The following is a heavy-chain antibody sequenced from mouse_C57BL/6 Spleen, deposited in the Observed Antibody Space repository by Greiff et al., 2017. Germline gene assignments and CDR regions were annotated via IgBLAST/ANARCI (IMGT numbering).Heavy chain of an antibody. D-gene: IGHD2-2*01. J-gene: IGHJ4*01. CDR2: INPRNGDT. V-gene: IGHV1-53*01. CDR1: GYTFTSYW. CDR3: ARPHGYDDYAMED. Sequence: QVQLQQPGTELVKPGASVKLSCKASGYTFTSYWMHWVKQRPGQGLEWIGKINPRNGDTNYNEKFKGKATLTADKSSSTAYMQLSSLTSEDSAVYYCARPHGYDDYAMEDWGKGTSVTVSS.